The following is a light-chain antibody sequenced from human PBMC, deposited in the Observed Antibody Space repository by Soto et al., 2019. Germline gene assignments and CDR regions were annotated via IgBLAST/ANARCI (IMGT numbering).Light chain of an antibody. V-gene: IGKV3-11*01. J-gene: IGKJ1*01. Sequence: LNLSPGARATLSCRASENVRTFVDWYQQTPGQAPRLLIYDASNRATGIPARFSGSGSGTDFTLTITSLEPEDFAVYYCQQRSNWPPITFGQGTKVDIK. CDR2: DAS. CDR3: QQRSNWPPIT. CDR1: ENVRTF.